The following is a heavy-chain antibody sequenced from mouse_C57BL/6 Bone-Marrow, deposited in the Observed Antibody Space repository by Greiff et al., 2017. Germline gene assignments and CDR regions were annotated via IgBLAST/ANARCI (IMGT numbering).Heavy chain of an antibody. CDR2: IDPSDSYT. Sequence: QVQLQQPGAELVKPGASVKLSCKASGYTFTSYWMQWVKQRPGQGLEWIGEIDPSDSYTNYNQKFKGKATLTVDTSSSTAYMQLSSLTSKDSAVYYCARSRTYYSNYRFAYWGQGTLGTVSA. J-gene: IGHJ3*01. D-gene: IGHD2-5*01. CDR3: ARSRTYYSNYRFAY. V-gene: IGHV1-50*01. CDR1: GYTFTSYW.